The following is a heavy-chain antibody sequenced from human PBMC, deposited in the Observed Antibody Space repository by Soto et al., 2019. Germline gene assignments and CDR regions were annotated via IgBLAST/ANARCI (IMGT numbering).Heavy chain of an antibody. J-gene: IGHJ4*02. D-gene: IGHD2-2*01. CDR1: GFTFNNFA. CDR2: ISDSGST. CDR3: AKVWGETRYCTRTSCLYYFDY. Sequence: PGGSLRLSCEASGFTFNNFARSWVRQAPGKGLEWVSTISDSGSTYYANSVKGRFTISRDNSKNTLYLQMNSLRAEDTAVYYCAKVWGETRYCTRTSCLYYFDYWGQGTLLTVSS. V-gene: IGHV3-23*01.